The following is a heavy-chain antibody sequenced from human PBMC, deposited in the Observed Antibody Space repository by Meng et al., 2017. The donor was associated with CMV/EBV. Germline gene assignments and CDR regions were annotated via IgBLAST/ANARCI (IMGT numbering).Heavy chain of an antibody. V-gene: IGHV2-5*01. CDR2: IYWNDDK. CDR3: AHTYSSSSLFDY. J-gene: IGHJ4*02. D-gene: IGHD6-6*01. CDR1: GFSLSTSGVG. Sequence: SGPTLVKPTQTLTLTCTFSGFSLSTSGVGVGWIRQPPGKALEWLALIYWNDDKRYSPSLKSRLTITKDTSKNPVVLTMTNMDPVATATYYCAHTYSSSSLFDYWGQGTLVTVSS.